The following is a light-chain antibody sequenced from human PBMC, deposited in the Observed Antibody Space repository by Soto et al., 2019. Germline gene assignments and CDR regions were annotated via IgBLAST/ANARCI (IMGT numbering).Light chain of an antibody. V-gene: IGKV3D-20*01. CDR3: QQYDNSAPLS. Sequence: EIVLTQSPATLSLSPGDRATLSCGASQSVRSSYVAWYQQKAGLAPRLLIYDGSSRASGIPDRFSGSGSGTDFTLTIGRLVPEDFAVYYCQQYDNSAPLSFGGGTKVEMK. CDR1: QSVRSSY. CDR2: DGS. J-gene: IGKJ4*01.